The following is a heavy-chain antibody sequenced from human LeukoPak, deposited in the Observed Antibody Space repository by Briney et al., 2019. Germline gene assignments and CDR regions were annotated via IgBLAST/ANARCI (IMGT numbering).Heavy chain of an antibody. CDR3: ARVRTMIVVGAFDI. V-gene: IGHV4-59*11. J-gene: IGHJ3*02. D-gene: IGHD3-22*01. CDR2: IFYSGST. Sequence: PSETLSLTCTVSGGSISSHYWSWIRQPPGKGLEWIGYIFYSGSTNYNPSLKSRVTISGDTSKNQFSLKLNSVTAADTAVYYCARVRTMIVVGAFDIWGQGTMVTVSS. CDR1: GGSISSHY.